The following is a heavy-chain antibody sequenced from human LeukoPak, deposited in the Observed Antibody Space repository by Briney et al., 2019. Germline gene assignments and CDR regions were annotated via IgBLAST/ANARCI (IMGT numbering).Heavy chain of an antibody. CDR1: GGSFSSSSYY. CDR2: IYYSGST. Sequence: SETLSLTCTVSGGSFSSSSYYWGWLRQPPGTGREGFGSIYYSGSTYYNPSLKSRVTISIDTSKNQFSLKLSSVTAADTAVYYCARHYDILTDSRYFDYWGQGTLVTVSS. J-gene: IGHJ4*02. CDR3: ARHYDILTDSRYFDY. V-gene: IGHV4-39*01. D-gene: IGHD3-9*01.